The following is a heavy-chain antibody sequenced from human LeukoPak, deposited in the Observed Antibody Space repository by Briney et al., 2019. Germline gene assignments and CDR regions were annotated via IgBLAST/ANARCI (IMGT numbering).Heavy chain of an antibody. CDR1: GYSFSNYW. Sequence: GESLKISCRGSGYSFSNYWVGWVRQMPGKGLEWMGIIFPGDSDTRYSSSFQGQVTISADKSINTAYLQWSSLKASDTAMYYCASHGGGVTSNAFAVWGQGTRVTVSS. D-gene: IGHD3-16*01. V-gene: IGHV5-51*01. J-gene: IGHJ3*01. CDR3: ASHGGGVTSNAFAV. CDR2: IFPGDSDT.